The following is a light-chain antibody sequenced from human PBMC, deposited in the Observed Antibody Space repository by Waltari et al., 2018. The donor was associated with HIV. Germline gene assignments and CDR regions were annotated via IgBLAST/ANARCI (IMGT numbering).Light chain of an antibody. V-gene: IGLV3-19*01. CDR1: SLRSSY. J-gene: IGLJ2*01. CDR2: GKN. CDR3: NSRDSSGNHLV. Sequence: SSELTQDPGVSVALGQTVRITCQGDSLRSSYASWSQHKPGQAPILVIYGKNNRPSGIPDRFAGSNSGNTASLTSTGAQAADEADYYCNSRDSSGNHLVFGGGTKLTVL.